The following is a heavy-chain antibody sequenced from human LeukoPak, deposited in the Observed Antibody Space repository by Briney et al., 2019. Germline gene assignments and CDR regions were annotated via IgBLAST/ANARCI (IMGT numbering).Heavy chain of an antibody. CDR2: IRYDGSNK. CDR1: GFTFSSYG. J-gene: IGHJ4*02. Sequence: GGSLRLSCAASGFTFSSYGMDWVRQAPGKGLEWVAFIRYDGSNKYYADSVKGRFTISRDNSKDMVYLQMNSLRTEDTAVYYCAKNRDSSDYPRDFDFWGQGTLVTVSS. CDR3: AKNRDSSDYPRDFDF. V-gene: IGHV3-30*02. D-gene: IGHD3-22*01.